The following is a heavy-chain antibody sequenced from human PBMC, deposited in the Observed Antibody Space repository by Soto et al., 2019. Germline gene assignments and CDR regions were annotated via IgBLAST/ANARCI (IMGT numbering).Heavy chain of an antibody. Sequence: QVQLVESGGGVVQPGRSLRLSCVASGFTFSSYGMHWVRQAPGKGLEWVAVIWYDGSNKYYADSVKGRFTISRDNSKNTLYLQMNSLRDEDTAVYYCARDRFLAAVGDGNCDYWVQGTLVTVSS. CDR3: ARDRFLAAVGDGNCDY. CDR1: GFTFSSYG. CDR2: IWYDGSNK. D-gene: IGHD6-13*01. J-gene: IGHJ4*02. V-gene: IGHV3-33*01.